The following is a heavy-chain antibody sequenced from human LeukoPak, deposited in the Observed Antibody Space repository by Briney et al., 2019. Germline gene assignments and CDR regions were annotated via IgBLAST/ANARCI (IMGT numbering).Heavy chain of an antibody. CDR3: ARRYCSSTSCYMEFDY. D-gene: IGHD2-2*02. J-gene: IGHJ4*02. V-gene: IGHV4-34*01. CDR1: SGSFSGYY. CDR2: INHSGST. Sequence: PSETLSLTCAVYSGSFSGYYWSWIRQPPGKGLEWIGEINHSGSTNYNPSLKSRVTISVDTSKNQFSLKLSSVTAADTAVYYCARRYCSSTSCYMEFDYWGQGTLVTVSS.